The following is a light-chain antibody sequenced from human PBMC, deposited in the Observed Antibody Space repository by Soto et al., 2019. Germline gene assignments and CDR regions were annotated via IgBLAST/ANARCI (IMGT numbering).Light chain of an antibody. CDR3: QQFGSSPLFT. V-gene: IGKV3-20*01. J-gene: IGKJ3*01. CDR1: QSLTSNY. Sequence: EIVLTQSPGPLSLSLGERATLSCRASQSLTSNYLAWYQQKPGQAPRLLIYGASSRATGVPDRFSGSGSGRDFTLTINRLEPEDSAVYYCQQFGSSPLFTFGPGTTVDIK. CDR2: GAS.